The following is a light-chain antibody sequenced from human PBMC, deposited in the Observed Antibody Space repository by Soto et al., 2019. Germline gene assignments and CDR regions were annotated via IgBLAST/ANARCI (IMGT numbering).Light chain of an antibody. J-gene: IGLJ1*01. CDR3: ASLTTTNFV. CDR2: EVT. V-gene: IGLV2-14*01. CDR1: SSDVGAYNL. Sequence: SVLTQPASVSGSPGQSITISCTGTSSDVGAYNLVSWYQHLPDKAPKLIISEVTNRPSGVSDRFSGSKSGNTASLTVSGLHAEDEADYYCASLTTTNFVFGSGTKVTVL.